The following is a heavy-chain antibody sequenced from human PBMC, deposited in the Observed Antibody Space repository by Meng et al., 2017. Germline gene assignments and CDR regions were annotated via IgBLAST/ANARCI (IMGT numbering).Heavy chain of an antibody. D-gene: IGHD6-19*01. J-gene: IGHJ4*02. CDR2: IWYDGSNK. CDR3: ARVVYSSGWSFDY. Sequence: HVVLGESWGGVVQPGSSLSLSCAASGFTFSSYGMHWVRQAPGKGLEWVAVIWYDGSNKHYADSVKGRFTISRDNSKNTLYLQMNSLRAEDTAVYYCARVVYSSGWSFDYWGQGTLVTVSS. CDR1: GFTFSSYG. V-gene: IGHV3-33*01.